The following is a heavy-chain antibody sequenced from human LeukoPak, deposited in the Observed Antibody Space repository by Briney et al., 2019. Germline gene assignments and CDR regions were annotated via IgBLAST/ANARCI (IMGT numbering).Heavy chain of an antibody. J-gene: IGHJ4*02. CDR3: AKGGQWLADYYFDN. D-gene: IGHD6-19*01. CDR1: GFTFSSYG. V-gene: IGHV3-33*06. CDR2: IWYDGSNK. Sequence: PGRSLRLSCAASGFTFSSYGMHWVRQAPGKGLEWVAVIWYDGSNKYYADSVKGRFTISRDNSKNTLYLQMNSLRAEDTAVYYCAKGGQWLADYYFDNWGQGTLVTVSS.